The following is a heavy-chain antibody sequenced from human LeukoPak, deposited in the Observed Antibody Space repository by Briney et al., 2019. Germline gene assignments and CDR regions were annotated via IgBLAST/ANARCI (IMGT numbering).Heavy chain of an antibody. J-gene: IGHJ6*03. Sequence: GGSLRLSCAASGITFSSSTLTWVRQAPGKGLEWVSYISGTTISTIYYADSVKGRFTISRDNAKNSVYLQMNSLRAEDTAVYYCARVPPRGNDVTVGRYSYMDVWGKGTTVTVSS. CDR1: GITFSSST. CDR2: ISGTTISTI. CDR3: ARVPPRGNDVTVGRYSYMDV. D-gene: IGHD4-23*01. V-gene: IGHV3-48*01.